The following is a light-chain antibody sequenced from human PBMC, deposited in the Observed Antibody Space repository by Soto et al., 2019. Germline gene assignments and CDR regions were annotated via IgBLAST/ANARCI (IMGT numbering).Light chain of an antibody. Sequence: DIQMTQSPSSLSASVGDRVTITCRASQGISNYLAWYQQKPGKVPKLLIYAASTLQSGVPSRFGGSGSGTDFTLTISSLQPEYVATYFCQKYNSAPLAFGGGNKVDIK. CDR1: QGISNY. CDR3: QKYNSAPLA. V-gene: IGKV1-27*01. CDR2: AAS. J-gene: IGKJ4*01.